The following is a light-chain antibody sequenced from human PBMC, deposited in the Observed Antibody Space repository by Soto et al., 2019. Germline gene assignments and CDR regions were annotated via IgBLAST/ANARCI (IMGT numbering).Light chain of an antibody. Sequence: DVVMTQSPLSLPVTLGQPASISCSSSQSLVYRNGNIYLTWFQQRPGQSPRRLIYGVSNRDSGVPDRFSGSGSGTDFTLKISRVEAEDVGVYYCMQGTHWPITFGQGTRLEIK. J-gene: IGKJ5*01. CDR1: QSLVYRNGNIY. V-gene: IGKV2-30*01. CDR3: MQGTHWPIT. CDR2: GVS.